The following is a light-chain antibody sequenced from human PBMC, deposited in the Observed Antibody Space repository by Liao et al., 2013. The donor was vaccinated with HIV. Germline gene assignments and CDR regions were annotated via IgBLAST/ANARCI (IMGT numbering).Light chain of an antibody. CDR3: QVWDSNYDHPYV. J-gene: IGLJ1*01. CDR1: NIGSKS. CDR2: YDS. Sequence: SYELTQPPSVSVAPGKTATMTCAGNNIGSKSVHWYQQKPGQAPVLVIYYDSERPSEIPERFSGSNSGNTATLSISRVEAGDEADYYCQVWDSNYDHPYVFGTGTKVTVL. V-gene: IGLV3-21*01.